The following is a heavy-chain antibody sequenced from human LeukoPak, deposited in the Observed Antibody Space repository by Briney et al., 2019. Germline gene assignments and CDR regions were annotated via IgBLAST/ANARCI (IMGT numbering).Heavy chain of an antibody. J-gene: IGHJ4*02. CDR2: ISGSGGST. D-gene: IGHD2-2*01. V-gene: IGHV3-23*01. CDR1: RFTFSNYA. CDR3: AKDDCSSSGCYVDY. Sequence: GGSLRLSCAASRFTFSNYAMSWVRQAPGKGLEGVSGISGSGGSTYYADSVKGRFTISRDNSKNTLYLQMNNLRAEDTAVYYYAKDDCSSSGCYVDYWGQGTLVTVSS.